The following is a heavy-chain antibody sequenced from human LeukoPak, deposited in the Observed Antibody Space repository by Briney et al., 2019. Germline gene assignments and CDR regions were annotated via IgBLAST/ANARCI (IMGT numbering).Heavy chain of an antibody. CDR1: GFTFDDYA. D-gene: IGHD1-26*01. J-gene: IGHJ4*02. V-gene: IGHV3-9*01. Sequence: GRSLRLSCAASGFTFDDYAMHWVRQGPGKGLEWVSGISWNSGSIGYADSVKGRFTISRDNAKNSLYLQMNSLRAEDTALYYCAREYSGSYPGYFDYWGQGTLVTVSS. CDR3: AREYSGSYPGYFDY. CDR2: ISWNSGSI.